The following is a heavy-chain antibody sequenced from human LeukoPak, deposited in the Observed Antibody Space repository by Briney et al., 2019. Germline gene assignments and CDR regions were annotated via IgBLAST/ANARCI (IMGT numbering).Heavy chain of an antibody. D-gene: IGHD2-15*01. CDR1: GFTFSNYA. Sequence: GGSLRLSCAANGFTFSNYAIHWVRQAPGKGLEWVAVIAYDGINKYYVDSAKGRSTISRDNSKNTLYLQMNSLRAEDTAVYYCTTRLQHHFDYWGQGTQVTVSS. CDR2: IAYDGINK. CDR3: TTRLQHHFDY. V-gene: IGHV3-30*03. J-gene: IGHJ4*02.